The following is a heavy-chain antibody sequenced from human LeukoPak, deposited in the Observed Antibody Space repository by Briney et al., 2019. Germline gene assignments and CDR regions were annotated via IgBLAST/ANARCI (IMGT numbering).Heavy chain of an antibody. V-gene: IGHV3-53*01. J-gene: IGHJ6*03. CDR2: IYSGGST. D-gene: IGHD5-18*01. Sequence: GGSLRLSCAASGFTVSSNYMSWVRQAPGKGLEWVSVIYSGGSTYYADSVKGRFTISRDNSKNTLYLQMNSLRAEDTAVYYCARDREESPTLFGYSYGRNHYYYMDVRGKGTTVTVSS. CDR3: ARDREESPTLFGYSYGRNHYYYMDV. CDR1: GFTVSSNY.